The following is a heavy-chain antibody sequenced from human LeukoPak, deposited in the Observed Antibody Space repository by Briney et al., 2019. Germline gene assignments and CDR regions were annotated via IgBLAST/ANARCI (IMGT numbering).Heavy chain of an antibody. Sequence: GGSLRLSCAASGFTFSSYAMSWVRQASGKGLEWVSGISGSGDSTYYADSVKGRFTISRDDSKNTLYLQMNSLRAEDTAVYYCAKRIAAAAYWGQGTLVTVSS. J-gene: IGHJ4*02. CDR1: GFTFSSYA. CDR2: ISGSGDST. V-gene: IGHV3-23*01. CDR3: AKRIAAAAY. D-gene: IGHD6-13*01.